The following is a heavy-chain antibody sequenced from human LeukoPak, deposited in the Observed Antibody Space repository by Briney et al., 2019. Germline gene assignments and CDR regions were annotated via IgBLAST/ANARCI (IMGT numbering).Heavy chain of an antibody. CDR2: VSFDGSKK. CDR3: TRAKRGPFDY. V-gene: IGHV3-30-3*01. CDR1: GFTFSNYA. J-gene: IGHJ4*01. Sequence: PGRSLRLSCAASGFTFSNYAIHCVRQAPGKGLDWVAVVSFDGSKKYYADSVKGRFTISRDNSKHTLYLQMNTLRPDDTAVYYCTRAKRGPFDYWGQGTLVTVSS.